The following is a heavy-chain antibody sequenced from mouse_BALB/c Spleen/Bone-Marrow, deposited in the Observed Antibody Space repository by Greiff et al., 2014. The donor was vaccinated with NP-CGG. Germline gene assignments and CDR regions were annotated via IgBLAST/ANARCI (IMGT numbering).Heavy chain of an antibody. Sequence: DVKLVESGAELVKPGASVKLSCTASGFNIKDTYMHWVKQRPEQGLEWIGRIDPANGNTKYDQKFQGKATITAATSSNTAYLQLSSLTSENTAVYYCAAYYSGSSYGFAYWGQGTLATVSA. D-gene: IGHD1-1*01. CDR3: AAYYSGSSYGFAY. V-gene: IGHV14-3*02. CDR1: GFNIKDTY. CDR2: IDPANGNT. J-gene: IGHJ3*01.